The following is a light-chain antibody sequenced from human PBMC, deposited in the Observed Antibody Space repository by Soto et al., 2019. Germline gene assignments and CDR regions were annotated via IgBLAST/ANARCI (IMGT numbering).Light chain of an antibody. CDR3: QQRSNWPPWT. CDR1: QSVSSY. V-gene: IGKV3-11*01. CDR2: DAS. J-gene: IGKJ1*01. Sequence: ETVLTQSPATLSLSPGERATLSCRASQSVSSYLAWYQQKPGQAPRLLIYDASNRATGIPARFSGSGSGTDFTLTISSLEPEDFAVYYCQQRSNWPPWTFGQGTKVAIK.